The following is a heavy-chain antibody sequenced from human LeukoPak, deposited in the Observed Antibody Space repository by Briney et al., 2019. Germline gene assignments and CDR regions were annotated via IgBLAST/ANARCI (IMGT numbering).Heavy chain of an antibody. D-gene: IGHD4-17*01. J-gene: IGHJ5*01. CDR3: ARDISNLDYGDYVFDF. CDR1: VDSIGTYY. CDR2: IYYTGNP. Sequence: PSETLCLTSTVPVDSIGTYYWRWVRRPPRKGLGWIWYIYYTGNPKYNPSPKRRVTISVDTSKNQCSLRLNSVIAADTAIYYCARDISNLDYGDYVFDFWGGRTGVSVSS. V-gene: IGHV4-59*01.